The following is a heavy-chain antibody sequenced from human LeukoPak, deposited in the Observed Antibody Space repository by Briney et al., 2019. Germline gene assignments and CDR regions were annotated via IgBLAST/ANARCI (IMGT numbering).Heavy chain of an antibody. Sequence: SETLSLTCTVSGGSISSGSYYWSWIRQPAGKGLECIGRIYTSGSTNYNPSLKSRVTISVDTSKNQFSLKLSSVTAADTAVYYCAREKYYDFWSGYLNDAFDIWGQGTMVTVSS. D-gene: IGHD3-3*01. CDR3: AREKYYDFWSGYLNDAFDI. CDR1: GGSISSGSYY. CDR2: IYTSGST. J-gene: IGHJ3*02. V-gene: IGHV4-61*02.